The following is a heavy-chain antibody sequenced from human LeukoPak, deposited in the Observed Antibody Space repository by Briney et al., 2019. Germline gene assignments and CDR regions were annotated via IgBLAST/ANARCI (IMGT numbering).Heavy chain of an antibody. CDR3: ARGGTLGIFGVVLRTDV. Sequence: TGGSLRLSCAASGFTFSSHWMSWVRQAPGKGLEWVANIEKDGSEKYYVDAVKGRFTISRDNAKTSLYLQMNSLRAEDTAVYYCARGGTLGIFGVVLRTDVWGKGTTVTVSS. D-gene: IGHD3-3*01. CDR2: IEKDGSEK. CDR1: GFTFSSHW. J-gene: IGHJ6*04. V-gene: IGHV3-7*01.